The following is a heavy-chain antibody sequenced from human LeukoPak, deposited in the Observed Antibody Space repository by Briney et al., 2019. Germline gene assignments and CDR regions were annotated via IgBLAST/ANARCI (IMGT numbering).Heavy chain of an antibody. CDR3: ARAVSLSGYDSTPFDY. CDR2: TYCRSKWYN. J-gene: IGHJ4*02. D-gene: IGHD5-12*01. CDR1: GDSVSSNSAA. V-gene: IGHV6-1*01. Sequence: SQTLSLTCAISGDSVSSNSAAWNWIRQSPSRGLEWLGRTYCRSKWYNDYAASVKSRITINPDTSKSQFSLQLNSVTPEDTAVYYCARAVSLSGYDSTPFDYWGQGTLVTVAS.